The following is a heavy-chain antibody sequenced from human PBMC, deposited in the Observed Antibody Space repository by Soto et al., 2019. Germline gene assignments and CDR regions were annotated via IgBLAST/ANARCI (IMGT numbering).Heavy chain of an antibody. CDR3: ARHLGPILTFDY. Sequence: SANLSLTCAAYGGSFSGYYWSWIRQPPGKGLEWIGEINHSGSTYYNPSLKSRVTISVDASKGQFSLNLRSVTAADTAVYYCARHLGPILTFDYWGQGVLVTVSS. V-gene: IGHV4-34*01. D-gene: IGHD2-2*02. CDR2: INHSGST. CDR1: GGSFSGYY. J-gene: IGHJ4*02.